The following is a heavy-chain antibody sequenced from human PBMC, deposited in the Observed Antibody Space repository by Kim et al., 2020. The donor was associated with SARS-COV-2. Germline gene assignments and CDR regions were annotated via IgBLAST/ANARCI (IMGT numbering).Heavy chain of an antibody. CDR3: VTDFWSGYDC. D-gene: IGHD3-3*01. V-gene: IGHV3-23*01. CDR2: T. J-gene: IGHJ4*02. Sequence: TYYADSVKGRFTISRDNSRNTLFLQMNSLKVDDTAVYYCVTDFWSGYDCWGQGTQVTVSS.